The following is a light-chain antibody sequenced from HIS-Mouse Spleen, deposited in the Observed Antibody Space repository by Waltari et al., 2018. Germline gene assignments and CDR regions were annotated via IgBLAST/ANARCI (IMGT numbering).Light chain of an antibody. Sequence: SYELTQPPSVSVSPGQTASITCSVDKLGDKYACWYQQKPGQSPVLVIYQDSKRPSGIPGRFSGSNSGNTATLTISGTQAMDEADYYCQAWDSSTFVVFGGGTKLTVL. V-gene: IGLV3-1*01. J-gene: IGLJ2*01. CDR2: QDS. CDR1: KLGDKY. CDR3: QAWDSSTFVV.